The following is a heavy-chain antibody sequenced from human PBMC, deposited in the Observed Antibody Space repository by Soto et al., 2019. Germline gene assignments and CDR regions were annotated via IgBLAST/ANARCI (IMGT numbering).Heavy chain of an antibody. CDR3: AKDLQTRLRAGWFDP. V-gene: IGHV3-23*01. Sequence: AVGSLRLSCEASGFTFSTYAMTWVRQAPGKGLEWVSSVRDSGGSTYYADSVKGRFTISRDNSKNTLYLQMNSLRAEDTAVYYCAKDLQTRLRAGWFDPWGQGTLVTVSS. D-gene: IGHD6-25*01. J-gene: IGHJ5*02. CDR2: VRDSGGST. CDR1: GFTFSTYA.